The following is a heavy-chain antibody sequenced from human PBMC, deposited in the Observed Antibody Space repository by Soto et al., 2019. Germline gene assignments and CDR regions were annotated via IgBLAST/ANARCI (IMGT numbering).Heavy chain of an antibody. J-gene: IGHJ3*02. CDR3: ARDKWGYCSGGSCASGDAFDI. CDR1: GGSISSYY. D-gene: IGHD2-15*01. V-gene: IGHV4-59*01. CDR2: IYYSGST. Sequence: LSLTCTVSGGSISSYYWSWIRQPPGKGLEWIGYIYYSGSTNYNPPLKSRVTISVDTSKNQFSLKLSSVTAADTAVYYCARDKWGYCSGGSCASGDAFDIWGQGTMVTVSS.